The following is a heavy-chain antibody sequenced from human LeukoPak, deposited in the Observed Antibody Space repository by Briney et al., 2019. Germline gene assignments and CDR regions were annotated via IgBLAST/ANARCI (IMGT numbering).Heavy chain of an antibody. V-gene: IGHV4-38-2*02. Sequence: SETLSLTCTVSGYSISSGYYWGWIRQPPGKGLEWIGSIYHSGSTYYNPSLKSRVTISIDTTKSQFSLKLTSVTTADTAVYYCARVPGRITMVRGVRTSIDYWGQGTLVTVSS. CDR3: ARVPGRITMVRGVRTSIDY. CDR2: IYHSGST. D-gene: IGHD3-10*01. CDR1: GYSISSGYY. J-gene: IGHJ4*02.